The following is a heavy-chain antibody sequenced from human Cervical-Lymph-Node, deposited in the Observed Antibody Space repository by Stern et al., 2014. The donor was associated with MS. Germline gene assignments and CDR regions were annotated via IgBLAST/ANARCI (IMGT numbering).Heavy chain of an antibody. CDR3: ARATTAQYSSGWTNWFDP. V-gene: IGHV1-2*04. CDR2: INPNSGVT. D-gene: IGHD6-25*01. CDR1: GYTFTDYY. J-gene: IGHJ5*02. Sequence: QMQLVQSGAEVKKPGASVKVSCKASGYTFTDYYLHWVRQAPGQGLEWMGWINPNSGVTNYGQKFQGWVTMTRDTSISTAYMELSRLRSDDTAVYYCARATTAQYSSGWTNWFDPWGQGTLVTVSS.